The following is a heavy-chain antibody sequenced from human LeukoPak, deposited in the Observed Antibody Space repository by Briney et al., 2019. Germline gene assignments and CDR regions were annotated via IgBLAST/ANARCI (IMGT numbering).Heavy chain of an antibody. V-gene: IGHV4-59*01. CDR1: GGSISSYY. Sequence: MPSETLSLTCTVSGGSISSYYWSWIRQPPGKGLEWIGYIYYSGSTNYNPSLKSRVTISVYTSKNQFSLKLSSVTAADTAVYYCARLKYYYDSSGYRAEYFQHWGQGTLVTVSS. J-gene: IGHJ1*01. CDR2: IYYSGST. D-gene: IGHD3-22*01. CDR3: ARLKYYYDSSGYRAEYFQH.